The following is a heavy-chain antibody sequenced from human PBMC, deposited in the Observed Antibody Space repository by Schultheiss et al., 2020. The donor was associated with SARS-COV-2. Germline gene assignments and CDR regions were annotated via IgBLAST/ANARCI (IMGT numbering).Heavy chain of an antibody. Sequence: ASVKVSCKASGYTFTGYYMHWVRQAPGQGLEWMGWINPNSGGTNYAQKFQGWVTMTRDTSISTAYMELSSLRSEDTAVYYCAGGWGVAAILGSPFDYWGQGTLVTVSS. J-gene: IGHJ4*02. CDR2: INPNSGGT. CDR1: GYTFTGYY. CDR3: AGGWGVAAILGSPFDY. D-gene: IGHD6-13*01. V-gene: IGHV1-2*04.